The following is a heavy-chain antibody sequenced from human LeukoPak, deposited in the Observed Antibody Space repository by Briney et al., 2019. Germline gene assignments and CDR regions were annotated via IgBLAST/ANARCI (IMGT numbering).Heavy chain of an antibody. CDR2: ISAYNGNT. D-gene: IGHD3-3*01. V-gene: IGHV1-18*01. J-gene: IGHJ3*02. CDR1: GYTFTSYG. CDR3: ARDRGIWAYYDFWSGYYTFEAFDI. Sequence: ASVKVSCKASGYTFTSYGISWVRQAPGQGLEWMGWISAYNGNTNYAQKLQGRVTMTTDTSTSTAYMELRSLRSDDTAVYYCARDRGIWAYYDFWSGYYTFEAFDIWGQGTMVTVSS.